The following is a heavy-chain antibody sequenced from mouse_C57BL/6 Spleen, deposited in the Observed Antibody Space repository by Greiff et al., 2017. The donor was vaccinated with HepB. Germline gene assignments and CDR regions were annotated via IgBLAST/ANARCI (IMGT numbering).Heavy chain of an antibody. Sequence: EVQLQESGGGLVKPGGSLKLSCAASGFTFSSYAMSWVRQTPEKRLEWVATISDGGSYTYYPDNVKGRFTISRDNAKNNLYLQMSHLKSEDTAMYYCARAMVTGWYFDVWGTGTTVTVSS. CDR2: ISDGGSYT. V-gene: IGHV5-4*01. J-gene: IGHJ1*03. CDR1: GFTFSSYA. CDR3: ARAMVTGWYFDV. D-gene: IGHD2-2*01.